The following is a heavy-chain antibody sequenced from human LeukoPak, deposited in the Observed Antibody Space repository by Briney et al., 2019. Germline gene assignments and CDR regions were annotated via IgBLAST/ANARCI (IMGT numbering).Heavy chain of an antibody. CDR3: ARARFFRGSGSYYDD. Sequence: ASVKVSCKASGYTFTGYYMHWVRQAPGQGLEWMGWINPNSGNTNYAQKLQGRVTMTTDTSTSTAYMELRSLRSDDTAVYYCARARFFRGSGSYYDDWGQGTLVTVSS. CDR2: INPNSGNT. V-gene: IGHV1-2*02. D-gene: IGHD3-10*01. J-gene: IGHJ4*02. CDR1: GYTFTGYY.